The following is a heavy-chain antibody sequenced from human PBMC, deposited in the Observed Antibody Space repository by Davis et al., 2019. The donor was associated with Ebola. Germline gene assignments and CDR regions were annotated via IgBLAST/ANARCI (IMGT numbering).Heavy chain of an antibody. CDR2: ISYDGSNK. CDR3: ARSGHYFGGSGRIEYWYFDL. CDR1: GFTFSSYG. V-gene: IGHV3-30*03. D-gene: IGHD3-10*01. J-gene: IGHJ2*01. Sequence: GGSLRLSCAASGFTFSSYGMHWVRQAPGKGLEWVAVISYDGSNKYYADSVKGRFTISRDNSKNTLYLQMNSLRGEDTAVYYCARSGHYFGGSGRIEYWYFDLWGRGTLVTVSS.